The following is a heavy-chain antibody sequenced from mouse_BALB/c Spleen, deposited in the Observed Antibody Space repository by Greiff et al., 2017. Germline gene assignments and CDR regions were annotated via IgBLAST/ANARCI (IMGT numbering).Heavy chain of an antibody. CDR2: ISSGSSTI. CDR3: ARGWFAY. CDR1: GFTFSSFG. Sequence: VQLKQSGGGLVQPGGSRKLSCAASGFTFSSFGMHWVRQAPEKGLEWVAYISSGSSTIYYADTVKGRFTISRDNPKNTLFLQMTSLRSEDTAMYYCARGWFAYWGQGTLVTVSA. J-gene: IGHJ3*01. V-gene: IGHV5-17*02.